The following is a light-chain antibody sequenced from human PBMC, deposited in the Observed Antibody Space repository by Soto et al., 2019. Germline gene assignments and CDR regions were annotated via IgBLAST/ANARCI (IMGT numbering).Light chain of an antibody. CDR3: QQDVSSSFT. CDR2: GSS. J-gene: IGKJ3*01. CDR1: QSLSNSY. V-gene: IGKV3-20*01. Sequence: EIVLTQSPGTLSLSPGERASLSCRASQSLSNSYLAWYQQKPGQAPRLLIYGSSYMATGIPDRFSGSGSGTDFTLTIRRLEPEDFAVYYCQQDVSSSFTFGPGTKVN.